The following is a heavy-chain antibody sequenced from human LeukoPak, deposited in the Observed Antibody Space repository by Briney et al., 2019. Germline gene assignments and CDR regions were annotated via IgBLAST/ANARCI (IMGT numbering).Heavy chain of an antibody. Sequence: GGSLRLSCAASGFTVSSNYMSWVRQAPGKGLEWVSVIYSGGSTYYADSVKGRFTISRDNSKNTLYLQMNSLRAEGTAVYYCARADFVKWWFDPWGQGTLVTVSS. CDR1: GFTVSSNY. CDR2: IYSGGST. J-gene: IGHJ5*02. D-gene: IGHD1-26*01. V-gene: IGHV3-66*02. CDR3: ARADFVKWWFDP.